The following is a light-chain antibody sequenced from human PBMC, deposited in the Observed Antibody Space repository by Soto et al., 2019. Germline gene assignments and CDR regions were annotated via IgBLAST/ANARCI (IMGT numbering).Light chain of an antibody. CDR3: QQYNSYSGT. CDR1: QSISSW. J-gene: IGKJ2*01. CDR2: KAS. V-gene: IGKV1-5*03. Sequence: DIQMTQSPSTLSASVGDRVTITCRASQSISSWLAWYQQKPGKAPKLLIYKASNLQSGVPSRFSGSGSGTEFTLTISSLQPGDFATYYCQQYNSYSGTFGQGTKLEIK.